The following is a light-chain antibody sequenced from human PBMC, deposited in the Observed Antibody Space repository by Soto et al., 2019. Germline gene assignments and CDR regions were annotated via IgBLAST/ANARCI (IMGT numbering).Light chain of an antibody. J-gene: IGKJ4*01. V-gene: IGKV3-11*01. CDR1: QSVSSY. CDR3: QQRNSWPPLT. Sequence: EIVLTQSPATLSLSPGERATLSCRASQSVSSYLAWYQQKPGQAPRLLIYDASNRATGIAARFSGSGSGTDFTLTISGLEPEDVAVYYCQQRNSWPPLTFGGGTKVEIK. CDR2: DAS.